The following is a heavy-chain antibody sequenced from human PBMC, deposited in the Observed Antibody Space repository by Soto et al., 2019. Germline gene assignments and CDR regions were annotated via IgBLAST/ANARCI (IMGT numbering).Heavy chain of an antibody. J-gene: IGHJ4*02. D-gene: IGHD5-12*01. V-gene: IGHV4-39*01. Sequence: QLQLQESGPGLVKPSETLSLTCTVSGGSISSSSYYWGWIRQPPGKGLEWIGSIYYSGSTYYNPSLKGRVTISVDTSKNQFSLKLRSVTAADTAVYYCARPSKRGYVDYWGQGTLVTVSS. CDR1: GGSISSSSYY. CDR3: ARPSKRGYVDY. CDR2: IYYSGST.